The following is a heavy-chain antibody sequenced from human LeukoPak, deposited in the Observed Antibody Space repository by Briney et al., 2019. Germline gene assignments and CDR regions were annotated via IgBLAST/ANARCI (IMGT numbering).Heavy chain of an antibody. V-gene: IGHV1-69*01. D-gene: IGHD3-9*01. J-gene: IGHJ5*02. CDR1: GGTFSSYA. Sequence: ASVKVSCKASGGTFSSYAISWVRQAPGQGLEWMGGIIPIFGTANYAQKFQGRVTITADESTSTAYMELSSLRFEDTAVYYCARGQNYDILTGWGHWFDPWGQGTLVTVSS. CDR3: ARGQNYDILTGWGHWFDP. CDR2: IIPIFGTA.